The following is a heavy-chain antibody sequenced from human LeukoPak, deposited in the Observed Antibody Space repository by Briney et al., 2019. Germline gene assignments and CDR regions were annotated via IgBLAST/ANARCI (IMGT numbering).Heavy chain of an antibody. CDR2: ISSSSSYI. V-gene: IGHV3-21*01. CDR3: ARAGVSSSSSWYFDY. J-gene: IGHJ4*02. CDR1: GFTFSSYS. Sequence: GGSLRLSCAASGFTFSSYSMNWVRQAPGKGLEWVSSISSSSSYIYYADSVKGRFTISRDNAKNSLYLQMNSLRAEDTAVYYCARAGVSSSSSWYFDYWGQGTLVTVSS. D-gene: IGHD6-13*01.